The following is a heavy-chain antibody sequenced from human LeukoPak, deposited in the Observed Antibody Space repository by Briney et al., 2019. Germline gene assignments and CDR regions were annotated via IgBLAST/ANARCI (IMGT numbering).Heavy chain of an antibody. CDR2: IIPIFGTA. V-gene: IGHV1-69*05. Sequence: GASVKVSCKASGGTFSSYAISWVRQAPGQGLEWMGGIIPIFGTANYAQKFQGRVTITTDESTSTAYMELSSLRSEDTAVYYCARGRRATAAGPYYFDYWGQGSLVTVSS. CDR3: ARGRRATAAGPYYFDY. CDR1: GGTFSSYA. J-gene: IGHJ4*02. D-gene: IGHD6-13*01.